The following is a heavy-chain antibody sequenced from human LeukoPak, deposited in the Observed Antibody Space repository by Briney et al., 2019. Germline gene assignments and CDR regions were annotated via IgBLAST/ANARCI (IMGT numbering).Heavy chain of an antibody. V-gene: IGHV3-30*18. J-gene: IGHJ4*02. CDR3: AKELHYDSSGYYTGGNY. Sequence: GGSLRLSCAASGFTFSSYGMHWVRQAPGKGLEWVAVISYDGSNKYYADSVKGRFTISRDNSKNTLYLQMNSLRAEDTAVYYCAKELHYDSSGYYTGGNYRGQGTLVTVSS. D-gene: IGHD3-22*01. CDR1: GFTFSSYG. CDR2: ISYDGSNK.